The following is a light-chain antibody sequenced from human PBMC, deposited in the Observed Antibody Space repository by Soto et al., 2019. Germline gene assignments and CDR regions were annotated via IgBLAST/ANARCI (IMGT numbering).Light chain of an antibody. CDR1: ESVSSN. J-gene: IGKJ1*01. Sequence: EFMMTQYPSTLSVSTGARATLSCRASESVSSNLAWYQQRPGQAPRLVIYGASTRATGIPARFSGSGSGTEFTLTISSLQSEDFAVYYCQQYNNWPRTFGQGTKVDI. CDR3: QQYNNWPRT. V-gene: IGKV3-15*01. CDR2: GAS.